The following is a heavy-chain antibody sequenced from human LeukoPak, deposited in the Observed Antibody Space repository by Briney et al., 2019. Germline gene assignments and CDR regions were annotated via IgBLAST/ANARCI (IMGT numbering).Heavy chain of an antibody. J-gene: IGHJ4*02. CDR2: IIPIFTTT. Sequence: ASVKVSCKTSGDIFNNYAFSWVRQAPGQGLEWMGGIIPIFTTTHFAEKFQGRFTITADGPTSTVYMELSSLRSDDTAVYYCVRVGGDNIRRGELLLWRCYFDTWGQGTLVTVSS. D-gene: IGHD3-10*01. V-gene: IGHV1-69*13. CDR1: GDIFNNYA. CDR3: VRVGGDNIRRGELLLWRCYFDT.